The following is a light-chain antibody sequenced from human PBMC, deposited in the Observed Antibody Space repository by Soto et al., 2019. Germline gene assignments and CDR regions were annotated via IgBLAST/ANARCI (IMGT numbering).Light chain of an antibody. Sequence: EIVMTQSPATLSVSPGERATLSCRASQSVRSDLAWYQQKPGQTPRLLIYGASTRATGIPARFGGSGSGTEFTLTVSSLQSEDFAVYYCQQYNVWPTFGQGTKVEI. J-gene: IGKJ1*01. V-gene: IGKV3-15*01. CDR1: QSVRSD. CDR3: QQYNVWPT. CDR2: GAS.